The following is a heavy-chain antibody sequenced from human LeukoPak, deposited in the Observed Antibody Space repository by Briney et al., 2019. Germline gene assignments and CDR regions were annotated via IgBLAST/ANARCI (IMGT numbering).Heavy chain of an antibody. CDR1: GYTFTRNG. J-gene: IGHJ4*01. D-gene: IGHD2-15*01. CDR3: ATVRDIVVGGGPYYFDY. CDR2: INHHNGDT. Sequence: ASVKVSCKASGYTFTRNGISWVRQAPGQGLEWMGWINHHNGDTNYAQKFQGRVAMTRDTSITTAYMELSRLKSDDTAVYYCATVRDIVVGGGPYYFDYWGQGTLVTVSS. V-gene: IGHV1-2*02.